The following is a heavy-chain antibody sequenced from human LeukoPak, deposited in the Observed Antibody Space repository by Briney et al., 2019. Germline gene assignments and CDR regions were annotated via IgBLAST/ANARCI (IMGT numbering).Heavy chain of an antibody. D-gene: IGHD1-26*01. CDR2: IYTSGST. CDR1: GGSISSYY. J-gene: IGHJ6*03. V-gene: IGHV4-4*07. CDR3: ARGASGSYSYYYYMDV. Sequence: PSETLSLTCTVSGGSISSYYWSWIRQPAGKGLEWIGRIYTSGSTNYNPSLKSRVTMSVDTSKNQFSLKLTSVTAADTAVYNRARGASGSYSYYYYMDVWGKGTTVTVSS.